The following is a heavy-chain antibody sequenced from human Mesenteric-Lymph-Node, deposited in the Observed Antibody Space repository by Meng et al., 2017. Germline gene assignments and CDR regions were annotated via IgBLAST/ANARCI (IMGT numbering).Heavy chain of an antibody. CDR1: GYSISSGYY. D-gene: IGHD3-22*01. J-gene: IGHJ6*02. V-gene: IGHV4-38-2*01. CDR2: IYHSGST. Sequence: SETLSLTCAVSGYSISSGYYWGWIRQPPGKGLEWIGSIYHSGSTYYNPSLKSRVTISVDTSKNQFSLKLSSVTAADTAVYYCARGGYYYDSSGFYGMDVWGQGTTVTVSS. CDR3: ARGGYYYDSSGFYGMDV.